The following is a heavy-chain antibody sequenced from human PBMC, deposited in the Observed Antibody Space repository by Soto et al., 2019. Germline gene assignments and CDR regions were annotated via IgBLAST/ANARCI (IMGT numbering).Heavy chain of an antibody. D-gene: IGHD4-17*01. V-gene: IGHV3-30*18. CDR1: GFTFSSYG. Sequence: QVQLVESGGGVVQPGRSLRLSCAASGFTFSSYGMHWVRQAPGKGLEWVAVISYDGSNKYYADSVKGRFTISRDNSKNXLYLQMNSLRAEDTAVYYCAKEHDYGDYEVEPVDYWGQGTLVTVSS. CDR3: AKEHDYGDYEVEPVDY. J-gene: IGHJ4*02. CDR2: ISYDGSNK.